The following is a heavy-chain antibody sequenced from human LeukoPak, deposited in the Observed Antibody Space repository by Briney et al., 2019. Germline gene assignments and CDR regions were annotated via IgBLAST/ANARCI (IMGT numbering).Heavy chain of an antibody. Sequence: GGPLRLSCAVSGFTLSSYSMSLVPQAPRKGLELVSCISGCSNHIYYGDSVKGRFTISRDNAKNSLYLQMNSLRAEDTAVYYCARDPGSSAAAGGDYWGQGTLVTVSS. CDR1: GFTLSSYS. CDR3: ARDPGSSAAAGGDY. CDR2: ISGCSNHI. V-gene: IGHV3-21*01. J-gene: IGHJ4*02. D-gene: IGHD6-13*01.